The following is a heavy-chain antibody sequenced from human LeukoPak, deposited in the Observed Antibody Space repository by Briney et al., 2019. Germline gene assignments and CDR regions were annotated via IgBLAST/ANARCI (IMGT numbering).Heavy chain of an antibody. J-gene: IGHJ6*03. CDR1: GFTFSSYW. D-gene: IGHD1-26*01. V-gene: IGHV3-7*01. CDR3: ARDLRSGSYFYYYYYYYMDV. Sequence: GGSLRLSCAASGFTFSSYWMSWVRQAPGKGLEWVANIKQDGSEKYYVDSVKGRFTISRDNSKNTLYLQMNSLRAEDTAVYYCARDLRSGSYFYYYYYYYMDVWGKGTTVTVSS. CDR2: IKQDGSEK.